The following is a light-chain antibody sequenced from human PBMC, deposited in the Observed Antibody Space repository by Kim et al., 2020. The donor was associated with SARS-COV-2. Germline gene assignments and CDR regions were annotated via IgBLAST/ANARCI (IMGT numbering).Light chain of an antibody. V-gene: IGKV4-1*01. CDR2: WAS. CDR1: QTVLYNSNNKNY. Sequence: RASLNGKSRQTVLYNSNNKNYLAWYQQKPGQAPKLLIYWASIRESGVSDRFSGSGSETDFTLTISSLQAEDVAVYYCQQYYSTPPSFGQGTKLEI. CDR3: QQYYSTPPS. J-gene: IGKJ2*03.